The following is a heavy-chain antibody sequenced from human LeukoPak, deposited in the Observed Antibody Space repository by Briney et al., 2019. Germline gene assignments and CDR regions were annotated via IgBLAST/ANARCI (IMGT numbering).Heavy chain of an antibody. J-gene: IGHJ4*02. V-gene: IGHV3-7*01. CDR1: GFTFSSSW. CDR3: ARLSTAVLDSDF. D-gene: IGHD6-19*01. CDR2: IKKDGTEK. Sequence: GGSLRLSCAASGFTFSSSWMSWVRQVPGKGLEWVANIKKDGTEKYYVDSVEGRFTISRDNAENSLFLHMNSLRAEDTAVYYCARLSTAVLDSDFWGQGTLVTVSS.